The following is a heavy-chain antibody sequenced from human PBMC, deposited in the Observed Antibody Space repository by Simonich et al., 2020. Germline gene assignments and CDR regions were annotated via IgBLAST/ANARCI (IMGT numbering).Heavy chain of an antibody. CDR3: ARDVRRDGFDY. J-gene: IGHJ4*02. CDR1: GFTFSSYW. CDR2: IKQGCSEN. Sequence: EVQLVESGGGLVQPGGSLRLSGAASGFTFSSYWMSWEQGPCKGVEWVANIKQGCSENYYVDSGKGRFTISRDNAKNSLYLQMNSLRAEDTAVYYCARDVRRDGFDYWGQGTLVTVSS. V-gene: IGHV3-7*01.